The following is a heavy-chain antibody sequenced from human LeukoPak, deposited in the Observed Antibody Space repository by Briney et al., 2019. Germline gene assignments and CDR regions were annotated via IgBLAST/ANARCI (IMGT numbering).Heavy chain of an antibody. V-gene: IGHV4-61*02. J-gene: IGHJ4*02. CDR2: IYTSGST. CDR1: GGSISSGSYY. D-gene: IGHD6-6*01. CDR3: ARDSSSSYYFDY. Sequence: PSQTLSLTCTVSGGSISSGSYYWSWIRQPAGKGLEWIGRIYTSGSTNYNPSLKSRVTISVDTSKNQFSLKLSSVTAADTAVYYCARDSSSSYYFDYWGQGTLVPVSS.